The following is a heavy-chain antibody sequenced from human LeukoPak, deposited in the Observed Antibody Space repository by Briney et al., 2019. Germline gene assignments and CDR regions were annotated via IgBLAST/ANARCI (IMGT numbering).Heavy chain of an antibody. V-gene: IGHV3-48*04. J-gene: IGHJ6*04. CDR3: AELGITMIGGV. CDR1: AFTFSSYG. D-gene: IGHD3-10*02. CDR2: ISSSGSTI. Sequence: GGSLRLSCAASAFTFSSYGMSWVRQAPGKGLEWVSYISSSGSTIYYADSVKGRFTIFRDNAKNSLYLQMNSLRAEDTAVYYCAELGITMIGGVWGKGTTVTISS.